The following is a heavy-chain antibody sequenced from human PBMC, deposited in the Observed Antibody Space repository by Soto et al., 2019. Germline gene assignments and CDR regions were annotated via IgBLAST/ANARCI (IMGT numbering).Heavy chain of an antibody. J-gene: IGHJ4*02. CDR3: ARGSVTGVLDY. CDR1: GGSISSGGYS. Sequence: SSETLSLTCAVSGGSISSGGYSWSWIRQPPGKGLEWIGYIYHSGSTYYNPSLKSRVTISVDRSKNQFSLKLSSVTAAHTAVYYCARGSVTGVLDYWGQGTLVAVSS. D-gene: IGHD7-27*01. V-gene: IGHV4-30-2*01. CDR2: IYHSGST.